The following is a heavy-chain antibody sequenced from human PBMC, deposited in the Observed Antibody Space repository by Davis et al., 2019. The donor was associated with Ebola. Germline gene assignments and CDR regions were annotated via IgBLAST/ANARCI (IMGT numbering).Heavy chain of an antibody. V-gene: IGHV3-21*01. D-gene: IGHD6-19*01. J-gene: IGHJ4*02. CDR3: ARDASGWFPGPTYDY. CDR1: GFTFSSYS. Sequence: GESLKISCAASGFTFSSYSMNWVRQAPGKGLEWVSSISSSSSYIYYADSVKGRFTISRDNAKNSLYLQMNSLRDEDTAVYYCARDASGWFPGPTYDYWGQGTLVTVSS. CDR2: ISSSSSYI.